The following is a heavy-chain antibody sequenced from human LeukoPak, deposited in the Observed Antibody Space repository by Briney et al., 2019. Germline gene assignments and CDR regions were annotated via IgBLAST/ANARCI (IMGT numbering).Heavy chain of an antibody. CDR1: GFTFSSYS. D-gene: IGHD2-2*02. CDR2: IISSSSYI. Sequence: GGSLRLSCAASGFTFSSYSMDWVRQAPGKGLEWVSSIISSSSYIYYADSVKGRFTISRDNAKNSLYLQMNSLRAEDTAVYYCARLPVGYCSSTSCYTDYYYYGMDVWGQGTTVTVSS. J-gene: IGHJ6*02. V-gene: IGHV3-21*01. CDR3: ARLPVGYCSSTSCYTDYYYYGMDV.